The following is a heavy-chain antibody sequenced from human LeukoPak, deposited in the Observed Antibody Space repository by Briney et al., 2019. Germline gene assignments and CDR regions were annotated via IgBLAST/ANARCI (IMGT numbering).Heavy chain of an antibody. CDR2: IIPILGIA. D-gene: IGHD3-3*01. CDR3: ARDRDFWSGYFVGMDV. V-gene: IGHV1-69*04. CDR1: GGTFSSYA. J-gene: IGHJ6*02. Sequence: GSSVKVSCKASGGTFSSYAIGWVRQAPGQGLEWMGRIIPILGIANYAQKFQGRVTITADKSTSTAYMELSSLRSEDTAVYYCARDRDFWSGYFVGMDVWGQGTTVTVSS.